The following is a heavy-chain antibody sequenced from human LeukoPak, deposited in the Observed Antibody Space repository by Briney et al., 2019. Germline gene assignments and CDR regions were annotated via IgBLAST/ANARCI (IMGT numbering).Heavy chain of an antibody. CDR2: LQYDGNNK. V-gene: IGHV3-30*02. CDR3: AKDSKHYSMDV. D-gene: IGHD2/OR15-2a*01. CDR1: GFTFSDYA. J-gene: IGHJ6*02. Sequence: GGSLRLSCAVSGFTFSDYAMHWVRQAPGKGLEWVALLQYDGNNKYYVDSVKGRFTISRDISKNTLYLQMNSLRPDDTAVYYCAKDSKHYSMDVWGQGNTVTVSS.